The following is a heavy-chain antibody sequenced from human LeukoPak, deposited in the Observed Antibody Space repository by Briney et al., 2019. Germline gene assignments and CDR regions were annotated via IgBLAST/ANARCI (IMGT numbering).Heavy chain of an antibody. J-gene: IGHJ3*02. CDR3: ARQTDTDDAFDI. D-gene: IGHD5-18*01. V-gene: IGHV1-18*01. CDR1: GYTFTSYG. CDR2: ISAYNGNT. Sequence: ASVKVSCKASGYTFTSYGISWVRQAPGQGLEWMGGISAYNGNTNYAQKLQGRVTMTTDTSTSTAYMELRSLRSDDTAVYYCARQTDTDDAFDIWGQGTMVTVSS.